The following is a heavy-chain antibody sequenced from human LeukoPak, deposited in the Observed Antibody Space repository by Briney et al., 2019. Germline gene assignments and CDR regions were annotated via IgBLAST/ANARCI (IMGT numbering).Heavy chain of an antibody. CDR2: IYYSGST. J-gene: IGHJ4*02. CDR3: ARRWVVGATTDY. Sequence: SETLSLTCTVSGGSISSSSYYWGWIRQPPGKGLEWIGSIYYSGSTYYNPSLKSRVTISVDTSKNQFSLELSSVTAADTAVYYCARRWVVGATTDYWGQGTLVTVSS. CDR1: GGSISSSSYY. V-gene: IGHV4-39*01. D-gene: IGHD1-26*01.